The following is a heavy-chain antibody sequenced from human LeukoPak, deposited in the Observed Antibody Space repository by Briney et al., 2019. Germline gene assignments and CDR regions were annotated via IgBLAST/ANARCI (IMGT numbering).Heavy chain of an antibody. D-gene: IGHD6-13*01. V-gene: IGHV3-23*01. CDR1: GFTFSSYA. J-gene: IGHJ6*02. Sequence: GGSLRLSCAASGFTFSSYAMSWVRRAPGKGLKWVSSISGGGGTTYYADSVKGRFTISRDNSKNTLSLQMNSLRAEDTAVYYCAKLPAGGTLHFMDVWGQGSTVIVSS. CDR3: AKLPAGGTLHFMDV. CDR2: ISGGGGTT.